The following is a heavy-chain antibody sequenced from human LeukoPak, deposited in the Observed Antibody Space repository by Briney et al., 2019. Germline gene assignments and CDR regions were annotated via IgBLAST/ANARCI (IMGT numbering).Heavy chain of an antibody. Sequence: SETLSLTGSVAGASISGGTYYWGWIRQPPGKGLEWIGSIYYTGSTYDNPAPKSRVTISVDTSNNQFSLKLSSVTAADTAVYYCARRGGSGRAFDYWGQGTLVTVSS. CDR1: GASISGGTYY. CDR2: IYYTGST. J-gene: IGHJ4*02. CDR3: ARRGGSGRAFDY. V-gene: IGHV4-39*01. D-gene: IGHD1-26*01.